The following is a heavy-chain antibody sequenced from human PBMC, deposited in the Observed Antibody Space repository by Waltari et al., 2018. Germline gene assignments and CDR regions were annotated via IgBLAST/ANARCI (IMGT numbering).Heavy chain of an antibody. D-gene: IGHD5-12*01. J-gene: IGHJ4*02. CDR1: GFTFSSYA. V-gene: IGHV3-30*01. Sequence: QVQLVESGGGVVQPGRSLRLSCAASGFTFSSYAMHWVRQAPGKGLEWVAVISYDGSNKYYADSVKGRFTISRDNAKNTLYLQMNSLRAEDTAVYYCARVAPQDGYNPYFDYWGQGTLVTVSS. CDR3: ARVAPQDGYNPYFDY. CDR2: ISYDGSNK.